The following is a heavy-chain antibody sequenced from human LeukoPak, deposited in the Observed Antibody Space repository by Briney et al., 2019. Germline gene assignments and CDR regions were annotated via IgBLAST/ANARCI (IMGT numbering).Heavy chain of an antibody. Sequence: ASVKVSCKASGYTFTSYAMNWVRQAPGQGLEWMGGIIPIFGTANYAQKFQGRVTITADESTSTAYMELSSLRSEDTAVYYCASGGFKYSSSSVYYYYYMDVWGKGTTVTVSS. CDR2: IIPIFGTA. V-gene: IGHV1-69*13. J-gene: IGHJ6*03. CDR1: GYTFTSYA. CDR3: ASGGFKYSSSSVYYYYYMDV. D-gene: IGHD6-6*01.